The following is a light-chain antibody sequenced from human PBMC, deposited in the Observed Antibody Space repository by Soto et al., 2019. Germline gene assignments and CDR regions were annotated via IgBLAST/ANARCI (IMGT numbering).Light chain of an antibody. CDR3: QQYNNWPSLI. CDR1: QSVSSN. V-gene: IGKV3-15*01. J-gene: IGKJ4*01. CDR2: GAS. Sequence: EIVMTQSPATLSVSPGQRATLSCRASQSVSSNLAWYQQTPGQAPRLLIYGASTRANGSPARFSGSGSGTEFTLTISSLQSEDFAVYYCQQYNNWPSLIFGGGTKVEIK.